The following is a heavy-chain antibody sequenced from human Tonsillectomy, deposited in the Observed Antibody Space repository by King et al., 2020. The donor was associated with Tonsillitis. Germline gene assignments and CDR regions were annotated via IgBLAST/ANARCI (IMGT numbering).Heavy chain of an antibody. Sequence: VQLVESGGGLVQPGRSLRLSCAASGFSFDDYAMHWVRQAPGKGLEWVSSISWNSGHKDYADCVKGRFTISRDNAKNSMYLQMNSLRTEDTALYYWAKDGWAGTEVFCDYWGQGTLVTVSS. J-gene: IGHJ4*02. CDR2: ISWNSGHK. CDR1: GFSFDDYA. CDR3: AKDGWAGTEVFCDY. D-gene: IGHD6-19*01. V-gene: IGHV3-9*01.